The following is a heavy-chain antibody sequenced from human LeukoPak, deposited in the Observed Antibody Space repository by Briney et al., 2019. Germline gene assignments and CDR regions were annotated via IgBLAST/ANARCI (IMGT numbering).Heavy chain of an antibody. D-gene: IGHD3-3*01. CDR2: INHSGST. Sequence: SETLSLTCAVYGGSFSGYYWSWIRQPPGKGLEWIGEINHSGSTNYNPSLKSRVTISADTSKKHFSLRLSSVTAADTAVYYCARLWSGDYYFAYWGQGTLVTVSS. CDR1: GGSFSGYY. CDR3: ARLWSGDYYFAY. J-gene: IGHJ4*02. V-gene: IGHV4-34*01.